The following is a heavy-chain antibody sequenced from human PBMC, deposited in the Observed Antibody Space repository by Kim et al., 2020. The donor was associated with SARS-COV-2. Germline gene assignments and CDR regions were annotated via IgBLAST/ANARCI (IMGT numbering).Heavy chain of an antibody. CDR2: T. CDR3: ARDAPVLRYFEA. J-gene: IGHJ3*01. D-gene: IGHD3-9*01. V-gene: IGHV4-30-2*04. Sequence: TYYNPSVKSRVSLSVDTSKNQFSLKLSSVTAADTAKYYCARDAPVLRYFEAWGQGTMVTVSS.